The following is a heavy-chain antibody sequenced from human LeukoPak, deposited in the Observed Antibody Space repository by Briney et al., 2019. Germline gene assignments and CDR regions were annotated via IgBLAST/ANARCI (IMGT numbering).Heavy chain of an antibody. CDR2: TNPSGGST. CDR3: AVGDTAMVPFDY. Sequence: ASVKVSCKASGYTFTSYYMHWVRQAPGQGLEWMGITNPSGGSTSYAQKFQGRVTMTRDTSTSTVYMELSSLRSEDTAVYYCAVGDTAMVPFDYWGQGTLVTVSS. J-gene: IGHJ4*02. D-gene: IGHD5-18*01. CDR1: GYTFTSYY. V-gene: IGHV1-46*01.